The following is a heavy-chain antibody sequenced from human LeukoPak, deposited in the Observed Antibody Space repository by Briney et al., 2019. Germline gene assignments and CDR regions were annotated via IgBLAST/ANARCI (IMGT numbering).Heavy chain of an antibody. J-gene: IGHJ6*03. CDR1: GGSINNSSYY. Sequence: SETLSLTCTVSGGSINNSSYYWGWIRQPPGKGLEWIGSIYYSGSTYYNPSLKSRVTISVDTSKNQFSLKLSSVTAADTAVYYCARADYSSTWSHDYYYMDVWGKGTTVTVSS. V-gene: IGHV4-39*07. CDR3: ARADYSSTWSHDYYYMDV. CDR2: IYYSGST. D-gene: IGHD6-13*01.